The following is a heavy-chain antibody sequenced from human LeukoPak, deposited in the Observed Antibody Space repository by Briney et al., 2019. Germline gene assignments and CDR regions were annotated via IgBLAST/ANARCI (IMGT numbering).Heavy chain of an antibody. V-gene: IGHV1-18*01. CDR3: ARDRRLDYQLPADY. J-gene: IGHJ4*02. Sequence: ASVKVSCKTSGYTFTSHIISWVRQAPGQGLEWMGWISAYNGNTKYTQKLQGRVTMTTDTSTSTAFVELRSLRSDVTAVYYCARDRRLDYQLPADYWGQGTLVTVSS. CDR1: GYTFTSHI. D-gene: IGHD2-2*01. CDR2: ISAYNGNT.